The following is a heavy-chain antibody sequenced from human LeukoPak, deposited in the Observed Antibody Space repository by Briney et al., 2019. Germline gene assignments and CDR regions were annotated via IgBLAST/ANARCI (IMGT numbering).Heavy chain of an antibody. D-gene: IGHD6-13*01. CDR2: ISGSGGST. V-gene: IGHV3-23*01. CDR1: GFTFSSYA. Sequence: TGGSLRLSCAASGFTFSSYAMSWVRQAPGKGLEWVSAISGSGGSTYYADSVKGRFTISRDNSKNTLYLQMNSLRAEDTAVYYCARDGGAAAAGLLHFQHWGQGTLVTVSS. J-gene: IGHJ1*01. CDR3: ARDGGAAAAGLLHFQH.